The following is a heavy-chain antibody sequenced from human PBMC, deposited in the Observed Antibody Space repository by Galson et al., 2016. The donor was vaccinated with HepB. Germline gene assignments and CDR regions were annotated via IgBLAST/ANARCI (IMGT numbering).Heavy chain of an antibody. D-gene: IGHD4-17*01. Sequence: SLRLSCAASGFTFSAYWMTWVRQAPGKGLEWVAEINQDSTYVSYVDSVRGRFTISRDNAKNSLYLQMNSLRAEDTAVYYCARFGFHDYDYDYWGRGTLVTVS. CDR2: INQDSTYV. J-gene: IGHJ4*02. V-gene: IGHV3-7*03. CDR3: ARFGFHDYDYDY. CDR1: GFTFSAYW.